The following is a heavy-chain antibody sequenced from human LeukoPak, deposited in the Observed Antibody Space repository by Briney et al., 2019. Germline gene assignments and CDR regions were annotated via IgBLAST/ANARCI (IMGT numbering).Heavy chain of an antibody. CDR2: INPNTGGA. J-gene: IGHJ4*02. D-gene: IGHD6-19*01. CDR3: GRSSSGWSVDY. CDR1: GYPFTYYY. V-gene: IGHV1-18*01. Sequence: GASVKVSCKASGYPFTYYYIHWVRQAPGQGLEWMGWINPNTGGANYAQKLQGRVTLTTDTSTSTAYMELRSLTSDDAAVYYCGRSSSGWSVDYWGQGALVTVSS.